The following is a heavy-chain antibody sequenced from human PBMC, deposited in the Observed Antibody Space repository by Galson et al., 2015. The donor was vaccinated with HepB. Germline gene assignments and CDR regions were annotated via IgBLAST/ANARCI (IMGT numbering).Heavy chain of an antibody. V-gene: IGHV3-48*04. Sequence: SLRLSCAASGFTFSSYSMNWVRQAPGKGLEWVSYISSSSSTIYYADSVKGRFTISRDNAKNSLYLQMNSLRAEDTAVYYCARGLWAPTEGIAAAGTFPYWGQGTLVTVSS. D-gene: IGHD6-13*01. CDR2: ISSSSSTI. CDR3: ARGLWAPTEGIAAAGTFPY. CDR1: GFTFSSYS. J-gene: IGHJ4*02.